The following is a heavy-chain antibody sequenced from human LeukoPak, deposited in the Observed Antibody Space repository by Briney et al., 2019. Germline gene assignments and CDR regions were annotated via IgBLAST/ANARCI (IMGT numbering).Heavy chain of an antibody. J-gene: IGHJ3*02. CDR3: ARSYSSSWGAFDI. CDR2: IYPDDSDT. Sequence: GESLKISCKGSGNSFTSYRIGWVRQMPGKGLEWMGIIYPDDSDTRYSPSFQGQVTISADKSISTAYLQWSSLKASDTAMYYCARSYSSSWGAFDIWGQGTMVTVSS. D-gene: IGHD6-13*01. CDR1: GNSFTSYR. V-gene: IGHV5-51*01.